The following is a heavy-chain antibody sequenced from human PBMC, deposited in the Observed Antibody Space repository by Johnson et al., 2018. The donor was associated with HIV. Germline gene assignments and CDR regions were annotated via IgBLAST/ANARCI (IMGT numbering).Heavy chain of an antibody. Sequence: QVQLMESGGGVVQPGRSLRLSCAASGFTFSSYAMHWVRQAPGKGLEWVAVISYDGSNKYYADSVKGRFPLSRDNSKNTMYLQMKSLRAEDTAVYSCAREAITMARGRAFDIWGQGTMVTVSS. CDR2: ISYDGSNK. J-gene: IGHJ3*02. CDR3: AREAITMARGRAFDI. D-gene: IGHD3-10*01. V-gene: IGHV3-30-3*01. CDR1: GFTFSSYA.